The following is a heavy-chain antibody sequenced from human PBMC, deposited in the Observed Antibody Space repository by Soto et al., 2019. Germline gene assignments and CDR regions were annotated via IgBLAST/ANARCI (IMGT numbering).Heavy chain of an antibody. Sequence: QVQLVQSGAEVMKPGASVKVSCKASGYTFTSYGISWVRQAPGQGLEWMGWISAYNGNTNYAQKLQGRVTMTTDTSTSTAYMELRSLRSDDTAVYYCARVLCSGGSCYYFDYWGQGTLVTVSS. CDR3: ARVLCSGGSCYYFDY. J-gene: IGHJ4*02. CDR2: ISAYNGNT. D-gene: IGHD2-15*01. CDR1: GYTFTSYG. V-gene: IGHV1-18*01.